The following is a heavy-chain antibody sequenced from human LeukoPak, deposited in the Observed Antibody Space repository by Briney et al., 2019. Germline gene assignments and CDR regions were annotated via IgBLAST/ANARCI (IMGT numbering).Heavy chain of an antibody. V-gene: IGHV4-34*01. CDR1: GGSFSGYY. CDR3: AGHTLLWFGELQNWFDP. CDR2: INHSGST. D-gene: IGHD3-10*01. J-gene: IGHJ5*02. Sequence: SETLSLTCAVYGGSFSGYYWSWIRQPPGKGLEWIGEINHSGSTNYNPSLKSRVTISVDTSKNQFSLKLSSVTAADTAVYYCAGHTLLWFGELQNWFDPWGQGTLVTASS.